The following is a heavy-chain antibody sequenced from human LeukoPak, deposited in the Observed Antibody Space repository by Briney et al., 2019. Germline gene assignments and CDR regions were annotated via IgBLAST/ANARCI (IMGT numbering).Heavy chain of an antibody. CDR1: GYTFTGYY. J-gene: IGHJ4*02. D-gene: IGHD5-18*01. Sequence: GGSVKVSCKASGYTFTGYYIHWVRQAPGQGLEWMGWINPNSGGTNYAQKFQGRVTMTRDTSTSTVYMELSSLRSEDTAVYYCARGRTVGYSYDYWGQGTLVTVSS. V-gene: IGHV1-2*02. CDR3: ARGRTVGYSYDY. CDR2: INPNSGGT.